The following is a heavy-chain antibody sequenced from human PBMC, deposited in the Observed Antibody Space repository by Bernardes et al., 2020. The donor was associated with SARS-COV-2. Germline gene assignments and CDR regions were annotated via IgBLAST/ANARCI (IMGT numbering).Heavy chain of an antibody. J-gene: IGHJ6*02. CDR2: IYHSGST. CDR1: GGSISSSNW. V-gene: IGHV4-4*02. Sequence: SETLSLTCAVSGGSISSSNWWSWVRQPPGKGLEWIGEIYHSGSTNYNPSLKSRVTISVDKSKNQFSLKLSSVTAADTAVYYCARDFDGYCSGGSCYESYYYYGMDVWGQGTTVTVSS. CDR3: ARDFDGYCSGGSCYESYYYYGMDV. D-gene: IGHD2-15*01.